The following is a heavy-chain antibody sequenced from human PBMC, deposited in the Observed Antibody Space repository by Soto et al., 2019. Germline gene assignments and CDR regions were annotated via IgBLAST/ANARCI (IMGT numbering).Heavy chain of an antibody. J-gene: IGHJ6*02. D-gene: IGHD3-22*01. CDR1: GGTFSSYA. CDR2: IIPIFGTA. CDR3: ARLVTTPYDYYYYGMDV. V-gene: IGHV1-69*13. Sequence: ASVKVSCKASGGTFSSYAISWVRQAPGQGLEWMGGIIPIFGTANYAQKFQGRVTITADESTSTAYMELSSLRSEDTAVYYCARLVTTPYDYYYYGMDVWGQGTTVTVSS.